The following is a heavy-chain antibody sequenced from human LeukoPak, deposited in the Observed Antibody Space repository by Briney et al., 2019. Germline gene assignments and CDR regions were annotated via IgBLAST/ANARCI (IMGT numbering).Heavy chain of an antibody. CDR2: ISAYNGNT. D-gene: IGHD6-13*01. V-gene: IGHV1-18*01. J-gene: IGHJ1*01. CDR1: GYTFTSYD. Sequence: ASVKVSCKASGYTFTSYDINWVRQAPGQGLEWMGWISAYNGNTNYAQKLQGRVTMTTDTSTSTAYMELRSLRSDDTAVYYCARLGGAAGSNAEYFQHWGQGTLVTVSS. CDR3: ARLGGAAGSNAEYFQH.